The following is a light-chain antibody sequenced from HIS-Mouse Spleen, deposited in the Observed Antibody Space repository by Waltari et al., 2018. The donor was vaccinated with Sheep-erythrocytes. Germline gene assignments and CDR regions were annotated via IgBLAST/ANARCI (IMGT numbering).Light chain of an antibody. CDR3: RSYTSSSTQV. CDR1: SSDVGGYNY. CDR2: EVS. J-gene: IGLJ2*01. V-gene: IGLV2-14*01. Sequence: QSALTQPASVSGSPGQSITISCTGTSSDVGGYNYVSWYQQHPGTAPKLMIYEVSNRPSGDSNRLSGSKSSNTASLTISGLQAEDEADYYCRSYTSSSTQVFGGGTKLTVL.